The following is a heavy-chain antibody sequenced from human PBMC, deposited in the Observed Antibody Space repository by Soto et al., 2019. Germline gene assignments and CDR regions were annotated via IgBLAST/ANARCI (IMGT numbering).Heavy chain of an antibody. CDR1: GFTFSSYG. CDR2: IWYDGSNK. Sequence: QVQLVESGGGVVQPGRSLRLSCAASGFTFSSYGMHWVRQAPGKGLEWVAVIWYDGSNKYYADSVKGRFTISRDNSKNTLYLQMNSLRAEDTAVYYCARDDRDYGDPPRGAFDIWGQGTMVTVSS. J-gene: IGHJ3*02. D-gene: IGHD4-17*01. V-gene: IGHV3-33*01. CDR3: ARDDRDYGDPPRGAFDI.